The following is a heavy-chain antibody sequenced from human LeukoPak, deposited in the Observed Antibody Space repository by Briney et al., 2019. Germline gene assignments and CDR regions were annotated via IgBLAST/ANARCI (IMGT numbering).Heavy chain of an antibody. V-gene: IGHV3-48*01. D-gene: IGHD6-19*01. CDR2: ISSSSSTI. J-gene: IGHJ4*02. CDR1: GFMFSSYA. Sequence: GGSLRLSCAASGFMFSSYAMSWVRQAPGKGLEWVSYISSSSSTIYYADSVKGRFTISRDNAKNSLYLQMNSLRAEDTAVYYCAREQWLVPFDYWGQGTLVTVSS. CDR3: AREQWLVPFDY.